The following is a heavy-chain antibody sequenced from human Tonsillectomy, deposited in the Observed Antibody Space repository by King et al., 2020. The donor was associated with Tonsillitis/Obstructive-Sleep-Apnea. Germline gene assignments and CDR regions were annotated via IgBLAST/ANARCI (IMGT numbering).Heavy chain of an antibody. Sequence: QLVQSGAEVMKPGASVKVSCKASGYTFTGFYMHWVRQAPGQGLEWMGWINPKSGGTNYAQKFQGRVTMTRDTSISTAYMELSRLRSDDTAVYYCTKYLQLLFPHGMDVWGQGTTVTVFS. CDR3: TKYLQLLFPHGMDV. V-gene: IGHV1-2*02. CDR1: GYTFTGFY. CDR2: INPKSGGT. D-gene: IGHD2-2*01. J-gene: IGHJ6*02.